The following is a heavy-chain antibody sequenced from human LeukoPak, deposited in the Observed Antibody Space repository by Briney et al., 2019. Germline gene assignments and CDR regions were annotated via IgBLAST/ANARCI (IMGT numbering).Heavy chain of an antibody. J-gene: IGHJ4*02. CDR1: GYTFTDYG. CDR2: ISAYSGNP. CDR3: AREYYYDSSGYIGY. V-gene: IGHV1-18*01. D-gene: IGHD3-22*01. Sequence: ASVKVSCKASGYTFTDYGISWVRQAPGQGLEWLGWISAYSGNPNYAQKFQGRVTMTRDTSISTAYMELSRLRSDDTAVYYCAREYYYDSSGYIGYWGQGTLVTVSS.